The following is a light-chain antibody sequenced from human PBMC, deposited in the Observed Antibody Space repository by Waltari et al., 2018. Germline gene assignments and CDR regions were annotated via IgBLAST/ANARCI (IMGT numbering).Light chain of an antibody. V-gene: IGKV3-20*01. CDR2: GAS. J-gene: IGKJ1*01. CDR1: QSVSRV. CDR3: QHYVRLPVT. Sequence: EIVLTQSPGTLSLSPGERATLSCRASQSVSRVLAWYQQKPGQAPMLLIYGASNRATGIPDRFSGSGSGTDFSLTISRLEPEDFAVYYCQHYVRLPVTFGQGTKVEIK.